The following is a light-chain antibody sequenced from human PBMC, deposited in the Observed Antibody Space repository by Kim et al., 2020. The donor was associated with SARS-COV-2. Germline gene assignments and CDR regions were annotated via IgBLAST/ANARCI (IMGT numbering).Light chain of an antibody. Sequence: QTASITCSGDRWGDTCISWYQPKPGQSALLLIYQDTKRPSGIPQRFSGSTSGNTATLTISGTQALDEDDYYCQACDNTWDTTITYVFGTGTKVTVL. CDR2: QDT. CDR3: QACDNTWDTTITYV. CDR1: RWGDTC. V-gene: IGLV3-1*01. J-gene: IGLJ1*01.